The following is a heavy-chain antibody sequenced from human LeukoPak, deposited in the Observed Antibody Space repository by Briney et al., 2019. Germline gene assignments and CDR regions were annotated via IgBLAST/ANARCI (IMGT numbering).Heavy chain of an antibody. Sequence: GGSLRLSCAASGFTFSSYGMRWVRQAPGKGLEWVSGISGSGGSTSYADSVKGRFTISRDNSKNTLHLQMNSLRVEDTAVYYCATDSSSWYFDFWGQGALVTVSS. J-gene: IGHJ4*02. V-gene: IGHV3-23*01. CDR1: GFTFSSYG. CDR2: ISGSGGST. D-gene: IGHD6-13*01. CDR3: ATDSSSWYFDF.